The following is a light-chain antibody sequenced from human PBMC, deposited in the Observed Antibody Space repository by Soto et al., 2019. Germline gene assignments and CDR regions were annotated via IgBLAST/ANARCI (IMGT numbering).Light chain of an antibody. Sequence: QSALTQPASVSGSPGQSITISCTGTSSDVGSYNLVSWYQQHPGKAPKLMIYEGNKRPSGVSNRFSGAKSGNTASLTISGLQAEDEAVYYCCSYAGSSTFVFGGGTKLTVL. CDR3: CSYAGSSTFV. CDR2: EGN. V-gene: IGLV2-23*01. CDR1: SSDVGSYNL. J-gene: IGLJ2*01.